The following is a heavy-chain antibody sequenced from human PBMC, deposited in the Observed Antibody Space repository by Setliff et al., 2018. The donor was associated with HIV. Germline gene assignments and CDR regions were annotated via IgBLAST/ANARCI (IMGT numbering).Heavy chain of an antibody. CDR1: GYRFVTCG. V-gene: IGHV1-18*01. D-gene: IGHD2-15*01. J-gene: IGHJ6*03. Sequence: ASVKVSCKTSGYRFVTCGISWVRQAPGQGLEWMGWISAYNGNTNYAEKLQGRVTITTDTSTSTGYMELRSLRSDDTAVYYCARMRSCSGGSCLPGALYYYHMDVWGKGTTVTVSS. CDR2: ISAYNGNT. CDR3: ARMRSCSGGSCLPGALYYYHMDV.